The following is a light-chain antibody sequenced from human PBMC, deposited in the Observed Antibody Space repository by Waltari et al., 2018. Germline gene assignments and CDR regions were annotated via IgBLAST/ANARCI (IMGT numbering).Light chain of an antibody. J-gene: IGLJ3*02. CDR2: VNSDGSH. CDR3: QTGGHGTWV. Sequence: QLELTQSPSASASLGASVKLTCTLSSGHITNVVAWHQQQPQKGPRYLMKVNSDGSHSRGAEIPDRFSGSSSGAERYLTISSLQSEDEADYYCQTGGHGTWVFGGGTKLTVL. CDR1: SGHITNV. V-gene: IGLV4-69*01.